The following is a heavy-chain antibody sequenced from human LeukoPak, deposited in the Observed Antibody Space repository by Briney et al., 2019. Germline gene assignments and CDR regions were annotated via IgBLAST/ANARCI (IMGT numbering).Heavy chain of an antibody. V-gene: IGHV3-23*01. CDR2: ISASRGST. J-gene: IGHJ2*01. CDR1: GFTFSGQA. D-gene: IGHD5-24*01. Sequence: QPGGSLRLSCAASGFTFSGQAMSWVRQAPGKGLEWVSTISASRGSTYYADSVKGRFSISRDNSKNTLYVQMTSLRPDDTADYYRSKGPHGSPRGYWYFDLWGRGTLVTVSS. CDR3: SKGPHGSPRGYWYFDL.